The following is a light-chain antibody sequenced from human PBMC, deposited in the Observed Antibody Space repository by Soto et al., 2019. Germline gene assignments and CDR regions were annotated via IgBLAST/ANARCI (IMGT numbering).Light chain of an antibody. Sequence: EIVMTQSPATLSVSPGERATLSCRASQSVNSNLAWYQQKPGQAPRLLIYGASTRATGIPARFSDSGSGTGSTLTISSLQSEDFAVYYYQQYNNWPPTFGQGTTVEIK. J-gene: IGKJ1*01. V-gene: IGKV3-15*01. CDR2: GAS. CDR3: QQYNNWPPT. CDR1: QSVNSN.